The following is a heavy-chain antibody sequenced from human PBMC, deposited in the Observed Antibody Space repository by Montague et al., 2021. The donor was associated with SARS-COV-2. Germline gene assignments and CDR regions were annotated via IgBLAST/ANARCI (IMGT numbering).Heavy chain of an antibody. CDR1: GGSISSSSYY. D-gene: IGHD3-3*01. CDR2: IYYSGST. J-gene: IGHJ4*02. Sequence: SETLSLTCTVSGGSISSSSYYWGWIRQPPGKGLEWIGSIYYSGSTYYNPSLKSRVTISVDTSKNQFSLKLGSVTAADTAVYYCARKASRGITMFGVVTASYYFDYWGQGTLVTVSS. V-gene: IGHV4-39*01. CDR3: ARKASRGITMFGVVTASYYFDY.